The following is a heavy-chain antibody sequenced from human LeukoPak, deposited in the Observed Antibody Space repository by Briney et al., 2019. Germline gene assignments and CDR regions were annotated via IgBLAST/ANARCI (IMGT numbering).Heavy chain of an antibody. CDR2: IYTSGST. CDR3: ARDVPGAMVRGVVIYYYYMDV. V-gene: IGHV4-4*07. D-gene: IGHD3-10*01. CDR1: GGSISIYY. J-gene: IGHJ6*03. Sequence: SETLSLTCTVSGGSISIYYWSWIRQPAGKGLEWIGRIYTSGSTNYNPSLKSRVTMSVDTSKNQFSLKLSSVTAADTAVYYCARDVPGAMVRGVVIYYYYMDVWGKGTTVTVSS.